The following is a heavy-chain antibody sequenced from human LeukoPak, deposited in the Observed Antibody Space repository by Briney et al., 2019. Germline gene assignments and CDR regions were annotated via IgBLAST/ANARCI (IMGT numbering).Heavy chain of an antibody. CDR3: AREVVAGDDAFDI. CDR1: GDSVSSNSAA. D-gene: IGHD2-15*01. V-gene: IGHV6-1*01. J-gene: IGHJ3*02. Sequence: SQTLSLTCAISGDSVSSNSAAWNWIRQSPSRGLEWLGRTYYRSKWYNDYALSVESQMTINPDTSKNQFSLQLNSVTPEDTAVYYCAREVVAGDDAFDIWGQGTMVTVSS. CDR2: TYYRSKWYN.